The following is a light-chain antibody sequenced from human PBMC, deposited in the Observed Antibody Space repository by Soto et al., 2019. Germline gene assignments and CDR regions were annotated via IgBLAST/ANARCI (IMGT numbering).Light chain of an antibody. CDR1: QGISSY. Sequence: AIRMTQSPSSLSASTGDRVTMTCRASQGISSYLAWYQQKPGKAPKLLIYAASTLQSGVPSRFSGSGSGTDFTLTISCLQSEDFATYYCQQYYSYPRTFGQGTQV. CDR3: QQYYSYPRT. V-gene: IGKV1-8*01. J-gene: IGKJ1*01. CDR2: AAS.